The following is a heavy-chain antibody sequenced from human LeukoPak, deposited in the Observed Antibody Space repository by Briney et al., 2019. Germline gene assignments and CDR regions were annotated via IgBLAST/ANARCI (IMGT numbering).Heavy chain of an antibody. Sequence: PGGSLRLSSVASGFTLSTYGMHWVRQAPGKGLEWVAFIRYDGSDKFYGDSVKGRFTTSRDNSKNTLYLQMSRLRVEDTAVYYCAKDLDCSGGTCHKAFDCWGQGTLVTVSS. CDR1: GFTLSTYG. CDR3: AKDLDCSGGTCHKAFDC. V-gene: IGHV3-30*02. D-gene: IGHD2-15*01. J-gene: IGHJ4*02. CDR2: IRYDGSDK.